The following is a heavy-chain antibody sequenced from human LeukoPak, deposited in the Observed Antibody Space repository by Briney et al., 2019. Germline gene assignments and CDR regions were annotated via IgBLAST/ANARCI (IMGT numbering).Heavy chain of an antibody. CDR1: GSISSYY. CDR2: LYTSGRT. D-gene: IGHD2-2*01. V-gene: IGHV4-4*09. Sequence: SETLSLTCTVSGSISSYYWSWIRQPPGTGPEWIGYLYTSGRTNYKPSLKRRVTISEDTSKNQFCLDRSYVTADDTAVHYLARQKCTSTSCLTKNAFDIWAQGTMVTVS. CDR3: ARQKCTSTSCLTKNAFDI. J-gene: IGHJ3*02.